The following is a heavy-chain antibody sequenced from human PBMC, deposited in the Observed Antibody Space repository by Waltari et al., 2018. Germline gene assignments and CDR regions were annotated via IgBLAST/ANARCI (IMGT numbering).Heavy chain of an antibody. CDR2: ISSSSSTI. Sequence: EVQLVESGGGLVQPGGSLRLSCAASGFTFSSYSMNWVPQSPGKGLEWVSYISSSSSTIYYADSVKGRFTISRDNAKNSLYLQMNSRRAEDTAVYYCARDRSPMVVTPLPDVWGKGTTVTVSS. J-gene: IGHJ6*04. V-gene: IGHV3-48*04. CDR3: ARDRSPMVVTPLPDV. CDR1: GFTFSSYS. D-gene: IGHD2-21*02.